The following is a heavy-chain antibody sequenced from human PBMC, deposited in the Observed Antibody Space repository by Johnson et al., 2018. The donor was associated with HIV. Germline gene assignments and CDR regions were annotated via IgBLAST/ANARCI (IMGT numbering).Heavy chain of an antibody. CDR3: ARDRGYLDAFDI. V-gene: IGHV3-30-3*01. J-gene: IGHJ3*02. Sequence: QMQLVESGGGVVQPGRSLRLSCAASGFTFSTYVMYWVRQAPGKGLEWVAVISYDGSNKYYADSVKGRFTISRDNSKNTLYLQMNSLRAEDTAVFYCARDRGYLDAFDIWGQGTMVTVSS. CDR1: GFTFSTYV. CDR2: ISYDGSNK. D-gene: IGHD1-26*01.